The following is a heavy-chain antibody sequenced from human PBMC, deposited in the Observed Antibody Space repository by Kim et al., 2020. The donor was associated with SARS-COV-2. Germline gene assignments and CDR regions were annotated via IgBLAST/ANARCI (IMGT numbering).Heavy chain of an antibody. J-gene: IGHJ6*02. CDR3: ARDQWQHARRSGMDV. V-gene: IGHV3-21*05. Sequence: GGSLRLSCAASGFTFTNYGMNWVRQAPGKGLEWVSYINDRSNFIYYADSVRGRLTISRDNAKNSPYLQMNSLRAEDTAVNYCARDQWQHARRSGMDVWGQGTTVTV. D-gene: IGHD6-19*01. CDR2: INDRSNFI. CDR1: GFTFTNYG.